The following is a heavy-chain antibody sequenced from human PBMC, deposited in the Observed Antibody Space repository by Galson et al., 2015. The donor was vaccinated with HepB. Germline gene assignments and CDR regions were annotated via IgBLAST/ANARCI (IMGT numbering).Heavy chain of an antibody. CDR1: GFSIRSHY. CDR2: ITGNGVTT. D-gene: IGHD1-14*01. V-gene: IGHV3-23*01. J-gene: IGHJ4*02. CDR3: ARRNTYFDS. Sequence: SLRLSCAASGFSIRSHYMNWVRQAPGKGLEWVSTITGNGVTTYYADSVEGRLTISRDNSKNTLYLQIDSLRAEDTAVYYCARRNTYFDSWGQGTLVTVSS.